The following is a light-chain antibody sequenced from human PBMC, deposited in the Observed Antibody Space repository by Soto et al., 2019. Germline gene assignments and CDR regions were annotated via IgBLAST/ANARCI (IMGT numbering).Light chain of an antibody. V-gene: IGLV2-14*01. CDR1: SSDVGGYNY. CDR3: SSYTSSSTLV. Sequence: QSVLTQPASVSGSPGQSITIPCTGGSSDVGGYNYVSWYQHHPGKAPKLMIYEVSNRPSGVSNRFSASKSGNTASLTISGLQAEDDADYYCSSYTSSSTLVFGTGTKLTVL. CDR2: EVS. J-gene: IGLJ1*01.